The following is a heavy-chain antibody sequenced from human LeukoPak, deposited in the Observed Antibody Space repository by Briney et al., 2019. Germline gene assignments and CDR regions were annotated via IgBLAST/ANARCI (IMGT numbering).Heavy chain of an antibody. D-gene: IGHD6-19*01. Sequence: ASVKVPCKVSGYTLTELSMHWVRQAPGKGLEWMGGFDPEDGETIYAQKFQGRVTMTEDTSTDTAYMELSSLRSEDTAVYYCATCIAVAGKFYYFDYWGQGTLVTVSS. V-gene: IGHV1-24*01. CDR1: GYTLTELS. J-gene: IGHJ4*02. CDR2: FDPEDGET. CDR3: ATCIAVAGKFYYFDY.